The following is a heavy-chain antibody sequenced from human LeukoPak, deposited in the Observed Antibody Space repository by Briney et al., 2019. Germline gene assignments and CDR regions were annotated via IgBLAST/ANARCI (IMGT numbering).Heavy chain of an antibody. J-gene: IGHJ5*02. CDR3: AKDLVRVGVTHNWFDP. CDR2: IKQDGSEK. V-gene: IGHV3-7*03. D-gene: IGHD1-26*01. Sequence: GGSLRLSCAASGFTFSSYWMSWVRQAPGKGLEWVANIKQDGSEKYYVDSVKGRFTISRDNAKNSLYLQMNSLRAEDTAVYYCAKDLVRVGVTHNWFDPWGQGTLVTVSS. CDR1: GFTFSSYW.